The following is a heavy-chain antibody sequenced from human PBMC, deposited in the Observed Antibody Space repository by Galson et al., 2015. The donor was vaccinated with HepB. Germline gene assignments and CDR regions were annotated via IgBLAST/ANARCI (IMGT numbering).Heavy chain of an antibody. J-gene: IGHJ5*02. Sequence: ETLSLTCAVYGGSFSGYYWSWIRQPPGKGLEWIGEINHSGSTNYNPSLKSRVTISVDTSKNQFSLKLSSVTAADTAVYYCARVWPGASYYYGSGSYRPWGQGTLVTVSS. D-gene: IGHD3-10*01. CDR1: GGSFSGYY. CDR3: ARVWPGASYYYGSGSYRP. CDR2: INHSGST. V-gene: IGHV4-34*01.